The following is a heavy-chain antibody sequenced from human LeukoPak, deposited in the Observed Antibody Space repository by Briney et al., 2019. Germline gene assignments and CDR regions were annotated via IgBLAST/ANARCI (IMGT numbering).Heavy chain of an antibody. CDR3: ARDAASNSCWFDP. CDR2: INPSAGSS. CDR1: GYTFINYY. D-gene: IGHD4-23*01. Sequence: VASVKVSCKASGYTFINYYMHWVRQAPGQGLEWMGIINPSAGSSNYAQKFQGRVTMTRDTSTSTVYMELGSLRSEDTAVYYCARDAASNSCWFDPWGQGTLVTVSS. V-gene: IGHV1-46*01. J-gene: IGHJ5*02.